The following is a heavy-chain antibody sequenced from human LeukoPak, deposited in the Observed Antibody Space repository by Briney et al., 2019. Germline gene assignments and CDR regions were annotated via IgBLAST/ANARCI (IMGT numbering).Heavy chain of an antibody. CDR2: IWYGGSNK. D-gene: IGHD1-26*01. CDR3: AKAQEPYLIVGARYFDY. Sequence: QSGGSLRLSCAASGFTFSSYGMHWVRQAPGKGLEWVAVIWYGGSNKYYADSVKGRFTISRDNSKNTLYLQMNSLRAEDTAVYYCAKAQEPYLIVGARYFDYWGQGTLVTVSS. CDR1: GFTFSSYG. V-gene: IGHV3-33*06. J-gene: IGHJ4*02.